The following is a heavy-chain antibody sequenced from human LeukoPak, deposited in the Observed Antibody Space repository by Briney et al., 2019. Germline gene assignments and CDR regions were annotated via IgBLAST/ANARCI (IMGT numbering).Heavy chain of an antibody. D-gene: IGHD2-2*01. CDR3: AKGPFNVVVPAAITRDNWFDP. CDR1: GFTFSSYA. Sequence: GGSLRLSCAASGFTFSSYAMSWVRQAPGKGLEWVSAISGSGGSTYYADSVKGRFTISRDKSKNTLYLQMNSLRAEDTAVYYCAKGPFNVVVPAAITRDNWFDPWGQGTLVTVSS. J-gene: IGHJ5*02. V-gene: IGHV3-23*01. CDR2: ISGSGGST.